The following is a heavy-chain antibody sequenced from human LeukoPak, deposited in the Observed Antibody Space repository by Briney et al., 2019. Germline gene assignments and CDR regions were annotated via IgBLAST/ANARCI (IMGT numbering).Heavy chain of an antibody. CDR2: IYSSGST. V-gene: IGHV4-59*01. J-gene: IGHJ3*02. CDR3: ARGLTYYFDSSGYYVTDAFDI. CDR1: GGSIGSYY. D-gene: IGHD3-22*01. Sequence: SETLSLTCTVSGGSIGSYYWSWIRQPPGKGLEWIGYIYSSGSTNYNPSLKSRVTISVDTSKNQFSLKLTSVTAADTAVYYCARGLTYYFDSSGYYVTDAFDIWGQGTMVTVSS.